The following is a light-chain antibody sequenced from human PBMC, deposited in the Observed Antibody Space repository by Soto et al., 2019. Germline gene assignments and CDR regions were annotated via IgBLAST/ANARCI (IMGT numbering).Light chain of an antibody. J-gene: IGLJ1*01. CDR2: DVS. CDR3: TSYTSSSTYV. CDR1: SSDVGGYNY. V-gene: IGLV2-14*01. Sequence: QPASVSGSPGQSITISCTGTSSDVGGYNYVSWYQQHPGKAPKLMIYDVSNRPSGVSNRFSGSKSGNTASLTISGLQAEDEADYYCTSYTSSSTYVFGTGTKVTVL.